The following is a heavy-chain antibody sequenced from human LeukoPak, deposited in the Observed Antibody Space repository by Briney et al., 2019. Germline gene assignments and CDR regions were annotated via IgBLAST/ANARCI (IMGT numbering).Heavy chain of an antibody. V-gene: IGHV4-34*01. CDR3: AGFSSGDAFDI. Sequence: SETLSLTCAVYGGSFSGYYWSWIRQPPGKGLEWIGEINHSGSTNYNPSLKSRVTISVDTSKNQFSLKLSSVTAADTAVYYCAGFSSGDAFDIWGQGTMVTVSS. J-gene: IGHJ3*02. CDR2: INHSGST. D-gene: IGHD6-19*01. CDR1: GGSFSGYY.